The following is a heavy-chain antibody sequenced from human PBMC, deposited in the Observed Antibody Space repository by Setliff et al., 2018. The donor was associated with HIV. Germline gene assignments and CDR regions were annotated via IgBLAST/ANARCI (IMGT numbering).Heavy chain of an antibody. V-gene: IGHV7-4-1*02. CDR3: ARDPGRRAPTYYYMDV. Sequence: ASVKVSCKASGYTSTYYAMNWVRQAPGQGLEWMGWINTNTGNPTHAQDFTGRFVFSLDTSVSTAYLQISSLKAEDTAVYYCARDPGRRAPTYYYMDVWGKGTTVTVSS. CDR2: INTNTGNP. D-gene: IGHD3-10*01. J-gene: IGHJ6*03. CDR1: GYTSTYYA.